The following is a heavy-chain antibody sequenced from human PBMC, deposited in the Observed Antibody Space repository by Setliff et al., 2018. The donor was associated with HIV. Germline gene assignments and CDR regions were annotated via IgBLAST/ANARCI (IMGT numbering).Heavy chain of an antibody. CDR3: ARDLGSGLYYYGMDV. J-gene: IGHJ6*02. V-gene: IGHV3-48*03. CDR1: GFTFSSYE. CDR2: ISSSGSTI. Sequence: GESLRLSCAASGFTFSSYEMNWVRQAPGKGLEWVSYISSSGSTIYYADSVKGRFTISRDNAKNSLYLQMNSLRAEDTAVYYCARDLGSGLYYYGMDVWGQGTTVTVS. D-gene: IGHD7-27*01.